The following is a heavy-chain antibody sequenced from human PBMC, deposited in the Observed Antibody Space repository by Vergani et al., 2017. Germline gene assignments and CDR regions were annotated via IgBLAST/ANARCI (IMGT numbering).Heavy chain of an antibody. CDR1: GFTFSSYW. Sequence: EVQLVESGGGLVQPGGSLRLSCAASGFTFSSYWMSWVRQAPGKGLEWVANIKQDGSEKYYVDSVKGRFTISRDNAKNSLYLQMNSLRAEDTAVYYCARPYCSGGSCPTFVLDYWGQGTLVTVSS. V-gene: IGHV3-7*03. CDR2: IKQDGSEK. J-gene: IGHJ4*02. CDR3: ARPYCSGGSCPTFVLDY. D-gene: IGHD2-15*01.